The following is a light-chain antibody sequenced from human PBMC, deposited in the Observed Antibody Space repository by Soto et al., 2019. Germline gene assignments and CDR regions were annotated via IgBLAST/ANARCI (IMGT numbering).Light chain of an antibody. CDR3: LLYYDGAQV. V-gene: IGLV7-43*01. CDR2: SIS. CDR1: TGAVTSGYY. Sequence: QAVVTQEPSLTVSPGGTVTLTCASSTGAVTSGYYPNWFQQKPGQAPRPLVYSISNKHSWTPARFSGSPLGDKAALTLSDVQPEDEAEYYCLLYYDGAQVFGGGTKLTVL. J-gene: IGLJ3*02.